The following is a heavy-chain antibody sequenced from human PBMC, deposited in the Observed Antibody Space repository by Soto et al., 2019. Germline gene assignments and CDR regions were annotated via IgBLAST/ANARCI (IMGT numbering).Heavy chain of an antibody. CDR2: IYYSGST. Sequence: SETLSLTCTVSGGSISSYYWSWIRQPPGKGLEWIGYIYYSGSTNYNPSLKSRVTISVDTSKNQFSLKLSSVTAADTAVYYCAGDTYYCSGGSCYNYAFDIWGQGTMVTVSS. CDR1: GGSISSYY. J-gene: IGHJ3*02. V-gene: IGHV4-59*01. CDR3: AGDTYYCSGGSCYNYAFDI. D-gene: IGHD2-15*01.